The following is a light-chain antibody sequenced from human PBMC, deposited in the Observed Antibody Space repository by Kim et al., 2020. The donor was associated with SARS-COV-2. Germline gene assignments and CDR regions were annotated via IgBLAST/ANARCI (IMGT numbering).Light chain of an antibody. J-gene: IGLJ2*01. Sequence: VSPGQTASITCSGDKLGDKYACWYQQRPGQSPVLIIYQDKQRPSGIPERFSGSNSGNTATLTISGTQAMDEADYYCQAWDSSTVVFGGGTQLTVL. CDR1: KLGDKY. V-gene: IGLV3-1*01. CDR3: QAWDSSTVV. CDR2: QDK.